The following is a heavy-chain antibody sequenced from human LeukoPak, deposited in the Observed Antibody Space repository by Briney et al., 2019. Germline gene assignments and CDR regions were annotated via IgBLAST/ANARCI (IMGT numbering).Heavy chain of an antibody. CDR1: GGSISSSSYY. D-gene: IGHD3-10*01. CDR3: ARRWGRGAFDI. J-gene: IGHJ3*02. Sequence: SETLSLTCTVSGGSISSSSYYWGWIRQPPGKGLEWIGSIYYSGSTYHNPSLKSRVTISVDTSKNQFSLKLSSVTAADTAVYYCARRWGRGAFDIWGQGTMVTVSS. CDR2: IYYSGST. V-gene: IGHV4-39*01.